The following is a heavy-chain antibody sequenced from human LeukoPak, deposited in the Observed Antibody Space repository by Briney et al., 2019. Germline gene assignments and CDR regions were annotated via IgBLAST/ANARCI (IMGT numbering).Heavy chain of an antibody. V-gene: IGHV4-39*07. CDR1: GGSISSSSYY. CDR3: ARARSSSWYTDYFDY. D-gene: IGHD6-13*01. Sequence: SETLSLTCTVSGGSISSSSYYWGWIRQPPGKGLEWIGSIYYSGSTYYNPSLKSRVTISVDTSKNQFSLKLSSVPAADTAVYYCARARSSSWYTDYFDYWGQGTLVTVSS. J-gene: IGHJ4*02. CDR2: IYYSGST.